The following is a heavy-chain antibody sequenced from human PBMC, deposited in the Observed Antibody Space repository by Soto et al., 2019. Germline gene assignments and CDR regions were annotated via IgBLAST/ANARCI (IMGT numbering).Heavy chain of an antibody. D-gene: IGHD4-17*01. CDR3: ARGYGDYANYFDY. Sequence: ASVKVSCKASGYTFTSYAMHWVRQAPGQRLEWMGWINAGNGNTKYSQKLQGRVTITRDTSASTAYMELSSLRSEDTAVYYCARGYGDYANYFDYWGQGTLVTAPQ. J-gene: IGHJ4*02. V-gene: IGHV1-3*01. CDR1: GYTFTSYA. CDR2: INAGNGNT.